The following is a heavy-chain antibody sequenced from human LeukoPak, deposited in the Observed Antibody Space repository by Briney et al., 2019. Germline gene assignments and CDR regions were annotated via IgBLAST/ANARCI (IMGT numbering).Heavy chain of an antibody. V-gene: IGHV3-48*03. CDR2: ISSSGSTI. J-gene: IGHJ4*02. CDR3: ARGGYGGYDGTFDY. Sequence: PGGSLRLSCAVSGFTFSSYEMNWVRQAPGKGLEWVSYISSSGSTIYYADSVKGRFTISRDNAKNSLYLQMNSLRAEDTAVYYCARGGYGGYDGTFDYWGQGALVTVSS. D-gene: IGHD5-12*01. CDR1: GFTFSSYE.